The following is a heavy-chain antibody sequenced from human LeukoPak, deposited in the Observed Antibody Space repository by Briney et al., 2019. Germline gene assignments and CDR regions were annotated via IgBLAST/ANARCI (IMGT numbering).Heavy chain of an antibody. D-gene: IGHD6-13*01. Sequence: SQTLSLTCAISGDSVSSNSAAWNWIRQSPSRGLEWLGRTYYRSKWYNDYAVSVKSRITINPDTSKNQFSLKLSSVTAADTAVYYCARTQIAAAGTNYYYYYYMDVWGKGTTVTVSS. CDR1: GDSVSSNSAA. J-gene: IGHJ6*03. V-gene: IGHV6-1*01. CDR2: TYYRSKWYN. CDR3: ARTQIAAAGTNYYYYYYMDV.